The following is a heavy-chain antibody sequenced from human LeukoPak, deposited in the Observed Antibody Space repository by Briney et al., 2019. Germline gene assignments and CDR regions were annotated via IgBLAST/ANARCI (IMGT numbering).Heavy chain of an antibody. CDR3: ARASSSWYGLDY. V-gene: IGHV3-48*03. D-gene: IGHD6-13*01. J-gene: IGHJ4*02. Sequence: PGGSLRLSCAASGFTFSSYEMNWVRQAPGKGLEWVSYISSSGSNIYYADSVKGRFTISRDNAKNSLYLQMNSLRAEDTAVYYCARASSSWYGLDYWGQGTLVTVSS. CDR2: ISSSGSNI. CDR1: GFTFSSYE.